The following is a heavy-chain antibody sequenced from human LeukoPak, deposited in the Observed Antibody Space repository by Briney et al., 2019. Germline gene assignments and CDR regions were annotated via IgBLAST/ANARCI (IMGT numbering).Heavy chain of an antibody. V-gene: IGHV1-69*05. Sequence: ASVKVSCKASGGTFSSYAISWVRQAPGQVLEWMGGMIPIFGTANYAQKFQGRVTITTDESTSTAYMELSSLRSEDTAVYYCARENGPDAFDIWGQGTMVTVSS. CDR3: ARENGPDAFDI. CDR1: GGTFSSYA. J-gene: IGHJ3*02. CDR2: MIPIFGTA.